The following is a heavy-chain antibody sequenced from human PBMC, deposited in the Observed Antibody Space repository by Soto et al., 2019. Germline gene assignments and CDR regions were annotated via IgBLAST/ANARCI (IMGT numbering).Heavy chain of an antibody. CDR2: IIPIFGTA. CDR1: GGTFSIYA. CDR3: ARDYQSYYDSSGHPAPLDY. V-gene: IGHV1-69*13. J-gene: IGHJ4*02. D-gene: IGHD3-22*01. Sequence: SSVKVSCNASGGTFSIYAISWVRQAPGQGLEWMGGIIPIFGTANYAQKLQGRVTITADESTSTANMELSSLRSEDTAVYYCARDYQSYYDSSGHPAPLDYWGQGTLVAVSS.